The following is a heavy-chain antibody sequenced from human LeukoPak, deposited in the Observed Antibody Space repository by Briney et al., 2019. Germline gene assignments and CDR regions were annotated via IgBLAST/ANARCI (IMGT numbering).Heavy chain of an antibody. CDR2: IYNSGST. CDR1: GGSISSGSYY. D-gene: IGHD4-11*01. Sequence: TSQTLSLTCTVSGGSISSGSYYWSWIRQPAGKGLEWIGRIYNSGSTNYNPSLKSRVTISVDTSKNQFSLKLSSVTAADTAVYYCARGISVWDFSNWRWFDPWGQGTLVTVSS. J-gene: IGHJ5*02. V-gene: IGHV4-61*02. CDR3: ARGISVWDFSNWRWFDP.